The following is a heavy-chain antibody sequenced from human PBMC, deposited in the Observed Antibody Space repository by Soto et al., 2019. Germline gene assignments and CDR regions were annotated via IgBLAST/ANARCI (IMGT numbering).Heavy chain of an antibody. D-gene: IGHD2-2*01. CDR2: ISGSGGST. V-gene: IGHV3-23*01. Sequence: GRSLRLSCAASGFTFRSYAMSWVRQAPGKGLEWVSAISGSGGSTYYADSVKGRFTISRDNSKNTLYLQMNSLRAEDTAVEDCANLPLPTVGHYWGQGTLVTVSS. CDR3: ANLPLPTVGHY. J-gene: IGHJ4*02. CDR1: GFTFRSYA.